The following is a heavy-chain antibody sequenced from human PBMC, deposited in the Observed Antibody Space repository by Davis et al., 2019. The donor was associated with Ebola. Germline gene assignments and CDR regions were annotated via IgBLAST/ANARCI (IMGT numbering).Heavy chain of an antibody. CDR1: GGSFSGYY. D-gene: IGHD4-11*01. CDR2: IYYSGST. CDR3: ARDYRDAKTRYYYGMDV. Sequence: PSETLSLTCAVYGGSFSGYYWSWIRQPPGKGLEWIGYIYYSGSTNYNPSLKSRVTISVDTSKNQFSLKLSSVTAADTAVYYCARDYRDAKTRYYYGMDVWGQGTTVTVSS. J-gene: IGHJ6*02. V-gene: IGHV4-59*01.